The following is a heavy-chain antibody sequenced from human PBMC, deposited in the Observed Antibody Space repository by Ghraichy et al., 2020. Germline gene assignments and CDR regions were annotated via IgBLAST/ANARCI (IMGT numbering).Heavy chain of an antibody. CDR3: AKYGDYPRGHFVY. Sequence: GESLNISCKGSGYSFTSYWIAWVRQMPGKGLEWMGIIYPGDSDTRYSPSFQGQVTISADKSINTAYLQWSSLKASDTAMYYCAKYGDYPRGHFVYWGQGTLVTVSS. CDR1: GYSFTSYW. D-gene: IGHD4-17*01. V-gene: IGHV5-51*01. J-gene: IGHJ4*02. CDR2: IYPGDSDT.